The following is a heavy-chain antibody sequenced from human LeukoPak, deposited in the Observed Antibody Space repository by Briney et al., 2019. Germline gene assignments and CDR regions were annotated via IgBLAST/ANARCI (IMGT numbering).Heavy chain of an antibody. CDR2: IWYDGSNK. V-gene: IGHV3-30*02. Sequence: GGSLRLSCAASGFTFSSYGMHWVRQAPGKGLEWVAFIWYDGSNKYYADSVKGRFTISRDNSKNTLYLQMNSLRAEDTAVYYCAKCWSYLFDYWGQGTLVTVSS. CDR3: AKCWSYLFDY. CDR1: GFTFSSYG. D-gene: IGHD1-26*01. J-gene: IGHJ4*02.